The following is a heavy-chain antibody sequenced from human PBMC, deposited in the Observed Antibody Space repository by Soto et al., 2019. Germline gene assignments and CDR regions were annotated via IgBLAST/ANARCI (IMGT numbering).Heavy chain of an antibody. Sequence: EVQLLESGGGLEQPGGSLRLSCAASGFTFNTQAMSWVRQAPGKGLEWVSSISVSGDTTYNADAVKGRFTISRDNSKNTLYLQMNSLRAEDTAVYYCVKDRSTSDWYGYFDYWGQGTLVTVSS. CDR2: ISVSGDTT. V-gene: IGHV3-23*01. J-gene: IGHJ4*02. CDR3: VKDRSTSDWYGYFDY. D-gene: IGHD6-19*01. CDR1: GFTFNTQA.